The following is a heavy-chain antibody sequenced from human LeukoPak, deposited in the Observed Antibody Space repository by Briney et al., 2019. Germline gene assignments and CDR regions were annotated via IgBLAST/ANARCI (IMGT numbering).Heavy chain of an antibody. CDR2: ISNSGGST. CDR1: GFTFNTYT. Sequence: RPGGSLRLSCAASGFTFNTYTMYWVRQAPGRGLEWVSGISNSGGSTYYADSVKGRFTISRDNSKNTLYLQMNSLRAEDTALYYCAKGLERESRLDSWGQGTLVTVSS. CDR3: AKGLERESRLDS. D-gene: IGHD1-1*01. V-gene: IGHV3-23*01. J-gene: IGHJ4*02.